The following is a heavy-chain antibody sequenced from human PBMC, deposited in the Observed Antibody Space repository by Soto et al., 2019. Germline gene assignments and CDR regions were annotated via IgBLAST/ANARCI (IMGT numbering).Heavy chain of an antibody. D-gene: IGHD2-15*01. CDR3: AHRYGSGGSCYPYYYYVMDV. Sequence: QITLKESGPTLVKPTQTRTLTCTFSGFSLSTSGVGVGWIRQPPGKALEWLALIYWDDDKRYSPSLKGRLTVTKDTAKNQVALTMTNMDPVDTATYYCAHRYGSGGSCYPYYYYVMDVWGQGTTVTVSS. CDR1: GFSLSTSGVG. V-gene: IGHV2-5*02. CDR2: IYWDDDK. J-gene: IGHJ6*02.